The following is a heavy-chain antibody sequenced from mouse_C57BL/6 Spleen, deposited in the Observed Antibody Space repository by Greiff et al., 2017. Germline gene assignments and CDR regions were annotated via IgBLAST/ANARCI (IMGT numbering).Heavy chain of an antibody. CDR1: GYTFTTYP. J-gene: IGHJ1*03. D-gene: IGHD1-1*01. V-gene: IGHV1-47*01. Sequence: QVQLQQSGAELVKPGASVKMSCKASGYTFTTYPIEWMKQNHGKSLEWIGNFHPYNDDTKYNEKFKGKDTLTVEKSSSTVYLVLSRLTSDDSAVYYCARRSAYYGSSSYWYFDVWGTGTTVTVSS. CDR2: FHPYNDDT. CDR3: ARRSAYYGSSSYWYFDV.